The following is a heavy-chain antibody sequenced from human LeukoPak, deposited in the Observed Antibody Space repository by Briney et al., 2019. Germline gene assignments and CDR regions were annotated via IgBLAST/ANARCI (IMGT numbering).Heavy chain of an antibody. CDR1: GITFSSYA. CDR2: ISYDGSNK. V-gene: IGHV3-30-3*01. D-gene: IGHD4-17*01. Sequence: PGRSLSLSCRVSGITFSSYAMHWVRQAPGKGLEWVAVISYDGSNKYYADSVKGRFTISRDNSKNTLYLQMNSLRAEDTAVYYCARGSDYGDYVGRPEFDYWGQGTLVTVSS. J-gene: IGHJ4*02. CDR3: ARGSDYGDYVGRPEFDY.